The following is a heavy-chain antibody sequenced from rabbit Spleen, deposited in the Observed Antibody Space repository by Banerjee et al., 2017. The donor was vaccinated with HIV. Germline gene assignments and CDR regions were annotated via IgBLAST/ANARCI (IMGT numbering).Heavy chain of an antibody. V-gene: IGHV1S40*01. CDR3: ARDLVGVIGWNFNL. CDR2: INTATGKV. J-gene: IGHJ4*01. CDR1: GVSFSSSSY. D-gene: IGHD1-1*01. Sequence: QSLEESGGDLVKPGASLTLTCTASGVSFSSSSYMCWVRQAPGKGLEWIACINTATGKVVYASWAKGQFTMSKTSSTTVTLQMTSLTAADTATYFCARDLVGVIGWNFNLWGPGTLVTVS.